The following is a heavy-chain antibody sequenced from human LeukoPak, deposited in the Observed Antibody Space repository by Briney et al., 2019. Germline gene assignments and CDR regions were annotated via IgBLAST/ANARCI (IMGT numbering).Heavy chain of an antibody. CDR1: GGSISSYY. V-gene: IGHV4-59*07. D-gene: IGHD6-25*01. CDR2: IYHTGST. J-gene: IGHJ4*02. Sequence: SDTLSLTCTVSGGSISSYYWSWIRQPPGKGLEWIANIYHTGSTNYNPSLSSRVTISIDTAKNQFSLKLTSVTAADTAVYYCARRGRNSSGWQDYLWGQGTLVTVSS. CDR3: ARRGRNSSGWQDYL.